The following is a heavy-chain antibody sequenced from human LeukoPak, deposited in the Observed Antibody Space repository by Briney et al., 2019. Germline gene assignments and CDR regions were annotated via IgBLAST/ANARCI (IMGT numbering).Heavy chain of an antibody. CDR2: IYYSGST. J-gene: IGHJ1*01. CDR1: GGSISSYY. CDR3: ARMDYYDSSGYYHSAEYFQH. D-gene: IGHD3-22*01. V-gene: IGHV4-59*01. Sequence: SETLSLTCTVSGGSISSYYWSWIRQPPGKGLEWIGYIYYSGSTNYNPSLKSRVTISVDTSKNQFSLKLSSVTAADTAVYYCARMDYYDSSGYYHSAEYFQHWGQGTTVTVSS.